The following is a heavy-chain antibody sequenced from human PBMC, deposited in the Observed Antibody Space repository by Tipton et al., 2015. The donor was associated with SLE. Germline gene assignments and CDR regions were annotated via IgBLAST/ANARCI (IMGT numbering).Heavy chain of an antibody. D-gene: IGHD1-1*01. J-gene: IGHJ3*02. CDR3: ARDLEAFDI. V-gene: IGHV4-39*07. Sequence: TLSLTCTVSCGSISSSSYYWGWFRQPPGKGLEWIGSIYYSGSTYYNPSLKSRITLSVDTSKNQFSLKLSSVTAADTAVYYCARDLEAFDIWGQGTMVTVSS. CDR1: CGSISSSSYY. CDR2: IYYSGST.